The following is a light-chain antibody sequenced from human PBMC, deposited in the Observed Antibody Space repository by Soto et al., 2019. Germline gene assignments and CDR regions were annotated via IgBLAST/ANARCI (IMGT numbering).Light chain of an antibody. V-gene: IGLV2-23*02. CDR1: SSNVGTYNL. Sequence: QSALTQPASVSASPGQSITLSCTGTSSNVGTYNLVSWYQQHPGKDPKILIYEVSERPSGVSTRFTASKSGNTASLTISGLQDEDEADYYCCSYADVSTYVFGTGTKVTVL. J-gene: IGLJ1*01. CDR2: EVS. CDR3: CSYADVSTYV.